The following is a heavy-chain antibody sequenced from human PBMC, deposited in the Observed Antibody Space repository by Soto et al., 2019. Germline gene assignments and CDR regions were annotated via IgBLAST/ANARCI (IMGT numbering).Heavy chain of an antibody. V-gene: IGHV3-23*01. CDR2: ISGSGGST. D-gene: IGHD3-3*01. J-gene: IGHJ4*02. CDR1: GFTFSSYA. Sequence: GGSLRLSCAASGFTFSSYAMSWVRQAPGKGLEWVSAISGSGGSTYYADSVKGRFTISRDNSKNTLYLQINSLRAEDTAVYYCAKTGASYDFWSGYIDYWGQGALVTVSS. CDR3: AKTGASYDFWSGYIDY.